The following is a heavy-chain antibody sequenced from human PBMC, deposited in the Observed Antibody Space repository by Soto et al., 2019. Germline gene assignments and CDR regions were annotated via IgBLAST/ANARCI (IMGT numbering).Heavy chain of an antibody. CDR2: IYYSGST. CDR1: GGSISSYY. J-gene: IGHJ4*02. D-gene: IGHD3-22*01. CDR3: AREYYYDSSGYYFDY. Sequence: SETLSLTCTVSGGSISSYYWSWIRQPPGKGLEWIGYIYYSGSTNYNPSLKSRVTISVDTSKNQFSLKLSSVTAADTAVYYCAREYYYDSSGYYFDYWDQGTLVTVSS. V-gene: IGHV4-59*01.